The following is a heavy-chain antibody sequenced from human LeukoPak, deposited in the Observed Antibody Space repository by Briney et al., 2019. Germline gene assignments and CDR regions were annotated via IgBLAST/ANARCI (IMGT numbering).Heavy chain of an antibody. V-gene: IGHV1-8*02. D-gene: IGHD3-10*01. J-gene: IGHJ6*02. CDR3: ARRRGVVYYYYYGMDV. CDR1: GYTFTSYG. CDR2: MNPNSGNT. Sequence: ASVKVSCKASGYTFTSYGISWVRQATGQGLEWMGWMNPNSGNTGYAQKFQGRVTMTRNTSISTAYMELSSLRSEDTAVYYCARRRGVVYYYYYGMDVWGQGTTVTVSS.